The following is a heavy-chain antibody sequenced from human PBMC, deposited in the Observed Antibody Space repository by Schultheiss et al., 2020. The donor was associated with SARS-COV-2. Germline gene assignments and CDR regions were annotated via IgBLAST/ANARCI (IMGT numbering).Heavy chain of an antibody. CDR3: VRVTGYSGYGSAPIFDY. D-gene: IGHD5-12*01. V-gene: IGHV1-18*01. Sequence: ASVKVSCKASGYTFTSYGISWVRQAPGQGLEWMGGINAGNGNTKYSQKFQGRVTITRDTSISTAYMEMSSLRSDDTAMYYCVRVTGYSGYGSAPIFDYWGQGTLVTVSS. CDR1: GYTFTSYG. J-gene: IGHJ4*02. CDR2: INAGNGNT.